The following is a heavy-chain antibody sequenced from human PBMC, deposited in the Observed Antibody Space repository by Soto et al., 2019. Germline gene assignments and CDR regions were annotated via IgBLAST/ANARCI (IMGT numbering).Heavy chain of an antibody. Sequence: LRLSFAASGFTLSGYSGYWVRQVPGKGLEWVSYISSGSKTIYYAVSVKGLFTVSRDNARNSQYLQMNSLRDEDTAVYYCAREDILGVRSFDYWGQGTLVTVSS. J-gene: IGHJ4*02. V-gene: IGHV3-48*02. D-gene: IGHD3-9*01. CDR3: AREDILGVRSFDY. CDR1: GFTLSGYS. CDR2: ISSGSKTI.